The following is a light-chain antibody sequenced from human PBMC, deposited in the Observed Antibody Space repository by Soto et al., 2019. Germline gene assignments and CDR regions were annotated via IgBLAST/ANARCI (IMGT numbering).Light chain of an antibody. CDR1: STDVGYYNY. CDR2: DVT. Sequence: QSALTQPASVSGSPGQSITISCTGTSTDVGYYNYVSWFQKHPDTAPKLIISDVTDRPSGVSNRFSGSKSGHTASLTISGLQAEDEANYYCISLTTSGTHVFGSGTKVTVL. V-gene: IGLV2-14*01. CDR3: ISLTTSGTHV. J-gene: IGLJ1*01.